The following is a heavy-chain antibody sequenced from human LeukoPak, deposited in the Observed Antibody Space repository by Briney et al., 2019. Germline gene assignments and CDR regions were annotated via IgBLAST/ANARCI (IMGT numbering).Heavy chain of an antibody. CDR3: ARGPCSGGSCLDY. J-gene: IGHJ4*02. V-gene: IGHV4-39*07. CDR1: GGSISSSSYY. Sequence: SETLSLTCTVSGGSISSSSYYWGWIRQPPGKGLEWIGSIYYSGSTNYNPSLKSRVTISVDTSKNQFSLKLSSVTAADTAVYYCARGPCSGGSCLDYWGQGTLVTVSS. CDR2: IYYSGST. D-gene: IGHD2-15*01.